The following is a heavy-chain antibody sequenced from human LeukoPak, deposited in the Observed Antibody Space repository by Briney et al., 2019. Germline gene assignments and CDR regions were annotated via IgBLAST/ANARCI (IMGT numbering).Heavy chain of an antibody. CDR3: ARRNNWNDGGRDFDY. Sequence: SETLSLTCTVSGGSVSDYYWSWIRQSPGKGLEWIGYIYYTGSTSYNPSLRSRVTMSADTSKNQFSLKLSSVTAADTAVYYCARRNNWNDGGRDFDYWGQGTLVTVSS. D-gene: IGHD1-1*01. CDR2: IYYTGST. CDR1: GGSVSDYY. V-gene: IGHV4-59*02. J-gene: IGHJ4*02.